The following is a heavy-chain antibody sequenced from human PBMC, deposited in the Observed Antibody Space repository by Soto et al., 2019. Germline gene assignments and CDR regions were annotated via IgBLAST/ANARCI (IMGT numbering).Heavy chain of an antibody. Sequence: SETLSLTCAVYGGSFSGYYWSWIRQPPGKGLEWIGEINHSGSTNYNPSLKSRVTISVDTSENQFSLKLSSVTAADTAVYYCARGFAAIKSIYYYYYMDVWGKGTTVTVSS. V-gene: IGHV4-34*01. CDR2: INHSGST. J-gene: IGHJ6*03. D-gene: IGHD2-2*01. CDR1: GGSFSGYY. CDR3: ARGFAAIKSIYYYYYMDV.